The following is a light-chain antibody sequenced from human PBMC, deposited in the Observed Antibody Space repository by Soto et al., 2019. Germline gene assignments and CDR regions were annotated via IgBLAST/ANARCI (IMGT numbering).Light chain of an antibody. CDR3: QQSYSPFRT. V-gene: IGKV1-39*01. J-gene: IGKJ1*01. CDR1: QTISTY. CDR2: GAS. Sequence: DIQMTQSPSSLSVSVGDRVTITCRASQTISTYLNWYQVKPGKAPKVLIYGASYLQSGVPSRFPGSGSGTDFTLTISGLKPEDFATYYCQQSYSPFRTFGPGTKVEIK.